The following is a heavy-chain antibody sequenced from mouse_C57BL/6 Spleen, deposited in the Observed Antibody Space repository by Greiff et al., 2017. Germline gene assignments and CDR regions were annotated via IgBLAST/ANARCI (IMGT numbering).Heavy chain of an antibody. D-gene: IGHD1-1*01. CDR3: ARILRTRYFDV. CDR1: GYTFTSYW. CDR2: IDPSDSYT. V-gene: IGHV1-50*01. J-gene: IGHJ1*03. Sequence: QVQLQQPGAELVKPGASVKLSCKASGYTFTSYWMQWVKQRPGQGLEWIGEIDPSDSYTNYNQKCKGKATLTVDTSSSTAYMQLSSLTSEDSAVYYCARILRTRYFDVWGTGTTVTVSS.